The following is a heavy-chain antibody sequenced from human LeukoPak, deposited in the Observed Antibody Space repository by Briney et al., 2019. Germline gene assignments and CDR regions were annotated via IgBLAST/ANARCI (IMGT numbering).Heavy chain of an antibody. CDR1: GDAITGSSYY. CDR2: MYYSGST. Sequence: SETLSLTCTVSGDAITGSSYYWGRIRQPPGKGLEWIGSMYYSGSTYSNPSLKSRVTMSADTSKNQFSLKLSSVSAADTAVYYCARQYYDRNGYYYFDYWDQGTLVSVSS. J-gene: IGHJ4*02. D-gene: IGHD3-22*01. CDR3: ARQYYDRNGYYYFDY. V-gene: IGHV4-39*01.